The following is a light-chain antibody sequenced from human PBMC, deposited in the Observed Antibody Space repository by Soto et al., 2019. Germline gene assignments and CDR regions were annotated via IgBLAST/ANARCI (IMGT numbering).Light chain of an antibody. J-gene: IGLJ2*01. CDR1: SSNIGAGYD. Sequence: QSVLTQPPSVSGAPGQRVTISCTGSSSNIGAGYDVHWYKQLPGTAPKLLIYGNSNRPSGVPDRFSGSKSGTSASLAITGLQAEDEADYYCQSYDSSLSGRVVFGGGTKLTVL. CDR2: GNS. CDR3: QSYDSSLSGRVV. V-gene: IGLV1-40*01.